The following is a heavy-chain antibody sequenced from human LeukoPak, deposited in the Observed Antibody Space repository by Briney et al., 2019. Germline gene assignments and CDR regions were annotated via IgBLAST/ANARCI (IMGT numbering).Heavy chain of an antibody. Sequence: ASVKVSCKVSGYTLTELSMHWVRQAPGKGLEWMGGFDPEDGETIYAQKFQGRVTMTEDTSTDTAYMELSSLRSEDTAVYYCATFGGGGWGFDYWGQGTLVTVSS. J-gene: IGHJ4*02. V-gene: IGHV1-24*01. CDR1: GYTLTELS. CDR3: ATFGGGGWGFDY. D-gene: IGHD6-19*01. CDR2: FDPEDGET.